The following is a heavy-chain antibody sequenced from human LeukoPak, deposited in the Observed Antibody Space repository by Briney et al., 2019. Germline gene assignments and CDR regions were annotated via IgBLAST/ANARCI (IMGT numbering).Heavy chain of an antibody. D-gene: IGHD1-14*01. J-gene: IGHJ5*02. Sequence: GGSLRLSCTSSGLTFSSDAMTWVRQAPGKGLEWVSSISGSGDGTYYADSVKGRFTISRDNSKNTLYLQMNSLRAEDTAVYCCANKPAGFDPWGQGTLVTVSS. CDR1: GLTFSSDA. CDR3: ANKPAGFDP. CDR2: ISGSGDGT. V-gene: IGHV3-23*01.